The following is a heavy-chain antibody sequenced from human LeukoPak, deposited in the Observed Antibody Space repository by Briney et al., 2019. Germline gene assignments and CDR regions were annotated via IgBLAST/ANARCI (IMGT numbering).Heavy chain of an antibody. CDR2: ISAYNGNT. J-gene: IGHJ4*02. V-gene: IGHV1-18*01. D-gene: IGHD6-13*01. CDR3: AREPWSGYSSSWYTGGPFRYYFDY. Sequence: GASVKVSCKASGYTFTSYGISWVRQAPGQGLEWMGWISAYNGNTNYAQKLQGRVTMTTDTSTSTAYMELRSLRSDDTAVYYCAREPWSGYSSSWYTGGPFRYYFDYWGQGTLVTVSS. CDR1: GYTFTSYG.